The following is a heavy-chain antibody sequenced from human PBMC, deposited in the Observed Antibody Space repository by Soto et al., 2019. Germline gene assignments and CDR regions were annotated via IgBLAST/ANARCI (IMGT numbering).Heavy chain of an antibody. Sequence: EVQLVESGGGLVQPGGSLRLSCAGSGFRLETYWMSWVRQAPGQGLEWVANIKPDGSEKNYVASVMGRFPISRDNANNSRNLHVNSLRAEDTAVYYCARVSRRCGCDVVDYWGRGTLVNVSS. D-gene: IGHD5-12*01. CDR1: GFRLETYW. CDR2: IKPDGSEK. CDR3: ARVSRRCGCDVVDY. J-gene: IGHJ4*02. V-gene: IGHV3-7*04.